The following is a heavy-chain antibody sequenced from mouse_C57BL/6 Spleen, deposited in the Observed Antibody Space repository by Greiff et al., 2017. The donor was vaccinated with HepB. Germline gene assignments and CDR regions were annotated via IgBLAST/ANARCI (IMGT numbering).Heavy chain of an antibody. Sequence: EVMLVESGGGLVKPGGSLKLSCAASGFTFSDYGMHWVRQAPEKGLEWVAYISSGSSTIYYADTVKGRFTISRDNAKNTLYLQMTSLRSEDTAMYYCAKYGSSLYYAMDYWGQGTSVTVSS. CDR2: ISSGSSTI. V-gene: IGHV5-17*01. J-gene: IGHJ4*01. CDR1: GFTFSDYG. CDR3: AKYGSSLYYAMDY. D-gene: IGHD1-1*01.